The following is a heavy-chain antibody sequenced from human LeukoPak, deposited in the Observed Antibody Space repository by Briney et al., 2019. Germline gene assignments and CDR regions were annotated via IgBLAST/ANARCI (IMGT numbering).Heavy chain of an antibody. CDR2: IRYDGSNK. CDR3: AKDLAHIVGATTGDY. D-gene: IGHD1-26*01. CDR1: GFTFSSYG. J-gene: IGHJ4*02. V-gene: IGHV3-30*02. Sequence: GGSLRLSCAASGFTFSSYGMHWVRQPPGKGLEWVAFIRYDGSNKYYADSVKGRFTISRDNSKNTLYLQMNSLRAEDTAVYYCAKDLAHIVGATTGDYWGQGTLVTVSS.